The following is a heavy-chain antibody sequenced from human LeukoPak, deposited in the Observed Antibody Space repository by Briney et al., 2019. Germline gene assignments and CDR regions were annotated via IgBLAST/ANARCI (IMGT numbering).Heavy chain of an antibody. D-gene: IGHD3-10*01. CDR2: INSDGSST. J-gene: IGHJ5*02. Sequence: GGSLRLSCAASGFTFSSYWMHWFRQPPGKGLVWVSRINSDGSSTSYAASVKGRFTISRDNSKNTLYLQMNSLRAEDTAVYYCARETMVRGVIFPNWFDPWGQGTLVTVSS. CDR1: GFTFSSYW. V-gene: IGHV3-74*01. CDR3: ARETMVRGVIFPNWFDP.